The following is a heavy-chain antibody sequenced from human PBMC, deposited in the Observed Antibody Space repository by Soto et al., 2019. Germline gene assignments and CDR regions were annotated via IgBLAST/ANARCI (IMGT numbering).Heavy chain of an antibody. CDR2: INSDGSST. J-gene: IGHJ4*02. D-gene: IGHD2-15*01. CDR3: ARVETCNGISCYSVFES. CDR1: GFTFSNYW. Sequence: EVQLVESGGGLVQPGGSLRLSCTASGFTFSNYWMHWVRQPPGKGLVWVPRINSDGSSTTYADSVKGRFTISRDNAQNTLYLQMDSLRAEATAVYYCARVETCNGISCYSVFESWGQGTLVTVSS. V-gene: IGHV3-74*03.